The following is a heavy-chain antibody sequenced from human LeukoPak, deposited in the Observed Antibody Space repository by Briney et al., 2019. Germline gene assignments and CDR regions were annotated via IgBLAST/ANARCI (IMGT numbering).Heavy chain of an antibody. Sequence: GGSLRLSCAASGFTVSSNYMSWVRQAPGKGLEWVSAIYSGGSTYYADSVKGRFTISRDNSKNTLYLQMNSLRAEDTAVYYCAREGDYYDSSGYYSNWFDPWGQGTLVTVSS. D-gene: IGHD3-22*01. J-gene: IGHJ5*02. V-gene: IGHV3-66*02. CDR2: IYSGGST. CDR1: GFTVSSNY. CDR3: AREGDYYDSSGYYSNWFDP.